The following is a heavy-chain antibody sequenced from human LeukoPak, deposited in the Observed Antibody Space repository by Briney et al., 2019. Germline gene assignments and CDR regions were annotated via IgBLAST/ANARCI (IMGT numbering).Heavy chain of an antibody. Sequence: SVKVSCKASGYTFTSYGISWVRQAPGQGLEWMGRIIPILGIANYAQKFQGRVTITADKSTSTAYMELSSLRSEDTAVYYCARVADGRTYGSWSYYFDYWGQGTLVTVSS. CDR1: GYTFTSYG. CDR3: ARVADGRTYGSWSYYFDY. J-gene: IGHJ4*02. D-gene: IGHD3-10*01. V-gene: IGHV1-69*04. CDR2: IIPILGIA.